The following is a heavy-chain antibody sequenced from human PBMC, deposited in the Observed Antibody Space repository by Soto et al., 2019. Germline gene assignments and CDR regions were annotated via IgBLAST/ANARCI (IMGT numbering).Heavy chain of an antibody. D-gene: IGHD3-22*01. CDR2: IVVGSGNT. J-gene: IGHJ4*02. CDR3: AADPDYHDSSGYYALPDY. Sequence: GASVKVSCKASGFTFTSSAVQWVRQARGQRLEWIGWIVVGSGNTNYAQKFQERVTITRDMSTSTAYMELSSLRSEDTAVYYCAADPDYHDSSGYYALPDYWGQGTLVTVSS. V-gene: IGHV1-58*01. CDR1: GFTFTSSA.